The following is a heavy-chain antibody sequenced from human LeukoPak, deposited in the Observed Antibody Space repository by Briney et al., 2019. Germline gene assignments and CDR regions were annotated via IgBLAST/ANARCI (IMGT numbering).Heavy chain of an antibody. V-gene: IGHV4-34*01. CDR3: ARVPLYYYDSSGYYSGVYYFDY. CDR2: INHSGST. Sequence: SETLSLTCAVYGGSFSGYYWRWIRQPPGKGLEWIGEINHSGSTNYNPSLKSRVTISVDTSKNQFSLKLSSVTAADTAVYYCARVPLYYYDSSGYYSGVYYFDYWGQGTLVTVSS. J-gene: IGHJ4*02. CDR1: GGSFSGYY. D-gene: IGHD3-22*01.